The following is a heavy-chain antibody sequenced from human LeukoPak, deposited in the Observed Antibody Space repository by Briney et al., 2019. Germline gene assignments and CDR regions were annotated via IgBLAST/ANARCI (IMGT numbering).Heavy chain of an antibody. J-gene: IGHJ4*02. CDR3: ARGRKSADY. CDR2: IYYSGST. V-gene: IGHV4-59*01. CDR1: GGSISSYY. D-gene: IGHD3-10*01. Sequence: SETLSLTCTVSGGSISSYYSSWIRQPPGKGLEWFGYIYYSGSTNYNPSLKSRVTISLDTSKNQFSLKLSSVTAADTAVYYCARGRKSADYWGQGTLVTVSS.